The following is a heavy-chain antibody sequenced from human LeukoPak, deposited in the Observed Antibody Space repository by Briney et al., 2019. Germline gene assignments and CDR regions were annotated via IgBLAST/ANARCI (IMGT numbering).Heavy chain of an antibody. D-gene: IGHD3-10*01. J-gene: IGHJ4*02. CDR3: ARAVTMVRGVISNPTNFDY. V-gene: IGHV4-39*07. Sequence: SETLSLTCTVSGGSISSSSYYWGWIRQPPGKGLEWIGSIYYSGSTYYNPSLKSRVTISVDTSKNQFSLKLSSVTAADTAVYYCARAVTMVRGVISNPTNFDYWGQGTLVTVSS. CDR2: IYYSGST. CDR1: GGSISSSSYY.